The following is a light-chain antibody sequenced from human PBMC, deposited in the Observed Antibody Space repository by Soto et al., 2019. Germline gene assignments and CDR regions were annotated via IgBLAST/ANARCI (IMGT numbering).Light chain of an antibody. CDR3: QQYGSFIT. V-gene: IGKV3-20*01. Sequence: EIVLTQSPGTLSLSPGERATLSCRASQSVSSSYLAWYQQKPGQAPRLLIYAASRRATGIPDRFSGSGSGTDFTLTISRLEPEDFATYYCQQYGSFITFGQGTRLEIK. CDR2: AAS. J-gene: IGKJ5*01. CDR1: QSVSSSY.